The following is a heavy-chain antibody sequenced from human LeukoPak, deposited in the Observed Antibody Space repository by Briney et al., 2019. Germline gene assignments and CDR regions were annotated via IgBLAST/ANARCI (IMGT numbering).Heavy chain of an antibody. CDR1: GYTFSSYG. V-gene: IGHV1-18*01. CDR2: ISIYNGNT. CDR3: ARDQYDSVWGSYRPYFDF. J-gene: IGHJ4*02. Sequence: ASVKVSCKASGYTFSSYGVSWIRQAPGQGLEWMGSISIYNGNTKYAENFRGRVTMTTDTSTSTAFMELSLRSDDTAMYYCARDQYDSVWGSYRPYFDFWGQGTLVTVSS. D-gene: IGHD3-16*02.